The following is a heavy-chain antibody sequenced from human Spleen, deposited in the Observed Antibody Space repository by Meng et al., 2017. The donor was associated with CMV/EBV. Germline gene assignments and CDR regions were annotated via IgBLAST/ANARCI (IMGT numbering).Heavy chain of an antibody. Sequence: GGSLRLSXXASGFTFNDYAMHWVRQAPGKGXEWVAVIGFDGSSKYYADSVKGRFTISRDNSKSTVHLQMSSLRAEDTAXDYCARXLHDILTGYYKAFFDQWGQGTRVTVSS. J-gene: IGHJ4*02. CDR1: GFTFNDYA. CDR3: ARXLHDILTGYYKAFFDQ. D-gene: IGHD3-9*01. CDR2: IGFDGSSK. V-gene: IGHV3-30*03.